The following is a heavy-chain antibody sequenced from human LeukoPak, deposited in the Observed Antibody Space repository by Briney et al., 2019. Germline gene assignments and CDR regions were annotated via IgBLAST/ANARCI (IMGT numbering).Heavy chain of an antibody. D-gene: IGHD5-18*01. CDR2: IYPGDSDT. Sequence: GESPKISCKGSGYSFTSYWIGWVRQMPGKGLGWMGIIYPGDSDTRYSPSFQGQVTISADKSISTAYLQWSSLKASDTAMYYCARLRGDTAMRNAFDIWGQGTMVTVSS. CDR3: ARLRGDTAMRNAFDI. CDR1: GYSFTSYW. J-gene: IGHJ3*02. V-gene: IGHV5-51*01.